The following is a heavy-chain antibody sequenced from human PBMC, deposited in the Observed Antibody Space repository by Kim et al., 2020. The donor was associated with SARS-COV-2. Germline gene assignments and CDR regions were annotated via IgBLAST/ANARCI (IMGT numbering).Heavy chain of an antibody. CDR2: ISSSSSYI. CDR1: GFTFSSYS. Sequence: GGSLRLSCAASGFTFSSYSMNWVRQAPGKGLEWVSSISSSSSYIYYADSVKGRFTISRDNAKNSLYLQMNSLRAEDTAVYYCARDGSSVVVEGYGMDVWGPGTPVTVSS. D-gene: IGHD2-15*01. CDR3: ARDGSSVVVEGYGMDV. V-gene: IGHV3-21*01. J-gene: IGHJ6*02.